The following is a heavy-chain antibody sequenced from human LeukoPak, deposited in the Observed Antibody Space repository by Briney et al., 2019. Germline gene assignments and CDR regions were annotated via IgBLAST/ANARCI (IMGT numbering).Heavy chain of an antibody. CDR1: GYSFTSYW. CDR2: IYPGDSDT. J-gene: IGHJ6*02. CDR3: ARRQTARYYYYGMDV. Sequence: GESLKISCKGSGYSFTSYWIGWVRQMPGKGLEWXXXIYPGDSDTRYSPSFRGQVTISADKSISTAYLQWSSLKASDTAMYYCARRQTARYYYYGMDVWGQGTTVTVSS. D-gene: IGHD5-18*01. V-gene: IGHV5-51*01.